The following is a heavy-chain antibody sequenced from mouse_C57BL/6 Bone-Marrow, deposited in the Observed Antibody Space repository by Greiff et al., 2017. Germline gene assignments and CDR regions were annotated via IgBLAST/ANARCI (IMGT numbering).Heavy chain of an antibody. V-gene: IGHV1-76*01. Sequence: QVQLQQSGAELVRPGASVKLSCKASGYTFTDYYINWVKQRPGQGLEWIARIYPGSGNTYYNEKFKGKATLTAEKSSSTAYMQLSSLTSEESAVYFCARMGGWLLRWYFDVWGTGTTVTVSS. CDR3: ARMGGWLLRWYFDV. D-gene: IGHD2-3*01. CDR1: GYTFTDYY. J-gene: IGHJ1*03. CDR2: IYPGSGNT.